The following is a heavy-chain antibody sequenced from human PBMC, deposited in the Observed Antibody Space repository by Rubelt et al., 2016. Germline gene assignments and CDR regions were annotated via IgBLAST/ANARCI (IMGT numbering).Heavy chain of an antibody. CDR3: AKTIRGVGIMATNHDY. J-gene: IGHJ4*02. CDR1: GFTFSRYA. CDR2: ISASGGST. D-gene: IGHD5-12*01. Sequence: EVQLVESGGGLVQPGGSLRLSCAASGFTFSRYAMSWVRQAPGKGLEWVSAISASGGSTYSADSVKGRVTLSRDNSKNTLYLQTNSLRAEDTAVYYCAKTIRGVGIMATNHDYWGQGTLVTVSS. V-gene: IGHV3-23*04.